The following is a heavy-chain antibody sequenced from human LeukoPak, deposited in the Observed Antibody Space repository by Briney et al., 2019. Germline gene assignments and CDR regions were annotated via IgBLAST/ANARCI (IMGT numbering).Heavy chain of an antibody. Sequence: SETLSLTCTVSGGSISSGGYYWSWIRQHPGKGLEWIGYIYYSGSTYYNPSLKSRVTISVDTSKNQFSLKLGSVTAADTAVYYCARASRGVVVAATQARWFDPWGQGTLVTVSS. CDR3: ARASRGVVVAATQARWFDP. CDR2: IYYSGST. CDR1: GGSISSGGYY. J-gene: IGHJ5*02. V-gene: IGHV4-31*03. D-gene: IGHD2-15*01.